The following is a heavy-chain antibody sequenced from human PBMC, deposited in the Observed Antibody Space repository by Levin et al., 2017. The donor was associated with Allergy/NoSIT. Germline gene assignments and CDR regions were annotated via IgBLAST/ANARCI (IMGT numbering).Heavy chain of an antibody. J-gene: IGHJ4*02. D-gene: IGHD3-10*01. Sequence: ASVKVSCKASGGTFSSYTISWVRQAPGQGLEWMGRIIPILGIANYAQKFQGRVTITADKSTSTAYMELSSLRSEDTAVYYCARGGYGSGSYTNYWGQGTLVTVSS. CDR3: ARGGYGSGSYTNY. CDR1: GGTFSSYT. CDR2: IIPILGIA. V-gene: IGHV1-69*02.